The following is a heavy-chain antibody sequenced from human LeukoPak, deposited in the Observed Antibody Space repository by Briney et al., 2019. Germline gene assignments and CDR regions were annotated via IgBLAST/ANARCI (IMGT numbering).Heavy chain of an antibody. V-gene: IGHV5-51*01. CDR2: IYPGDSNT. D-gene: IGHD1-26*01. Sequence: HGESLKISCKGCGYSFTSYWIGWVRQMPGKGLEWMGSIYPGDSNTRYSPSFQGQVTISADKSISTAYLQWSSLKASDTAMYYCARQSAVGASDAFDIWGQGTMVTVSS. CDR1: GYSFTSYW. J-gene: IGHJ3*02. CDR3: ARQSAVGASDAFDI.